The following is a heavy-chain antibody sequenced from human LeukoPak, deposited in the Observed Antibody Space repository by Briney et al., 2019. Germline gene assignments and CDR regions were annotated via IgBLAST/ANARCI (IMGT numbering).Heavy chain of an antibody. CDR1: GGSIPGGAYD. V-gene: IGHV4-30-4*01. J-gene: IGHJ6*02. Sequence: PSETLSLICTVTGGSIPGGAYDWRWIRQPPGKGLEWIGYIYYSGSTYYNPSLKSRVTISVDTSKNQFSLKLSSVTAADTAVYYCARAPRLDGMDVWSQRTTVTVSS. CDR3: ARAPRLDGMDV. CDR2: IYYSGST.